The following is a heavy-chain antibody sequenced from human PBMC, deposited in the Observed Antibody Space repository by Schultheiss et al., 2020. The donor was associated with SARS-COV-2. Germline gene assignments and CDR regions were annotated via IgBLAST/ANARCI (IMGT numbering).Heavy chain of an antibody. V-gene: IGHV3-23*01. CDR2: ISGSGDST. J-gene: IGHJ3*02. D-gene: IGHD4-17*01. CDR1: GLTFSSYA. CDR3: AKDRGSTVTTDAFDI. Sequence: GGSLRLSCAGSGLTFSSYAMSWVRQAPGKGPEWVSAISGSGDSTYYADSVKGRVTISRDNSKNTLYLQMNSLRAEDTAVYYCAKDRGSTVTTDAFDIWDQGTMVTVSS.